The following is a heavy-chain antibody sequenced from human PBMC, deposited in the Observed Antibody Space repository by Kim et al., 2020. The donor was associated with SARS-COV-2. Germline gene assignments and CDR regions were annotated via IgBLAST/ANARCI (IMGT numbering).Heavy chain of an antibody. CDR3: AKDNGPLSSSWTYYYYYGMDV. V-gene: IGHV3-9*01. CDR2: ISWNSGSI. D-gene: IGHD6-13*01. Sequence: GGSLRLSCAASGFTFDDYAMHWVRQAPGKGLEWVSGISWNSGSIGYADSVKGRFTISRDNAKNSLYLQMNSLRAEDTALYYCAKDNGPLSSSWTYYYYYGMDVWGQGTTVTVSS. J-gene: IGHJ6*02. CDR1: GFTFDDYA.